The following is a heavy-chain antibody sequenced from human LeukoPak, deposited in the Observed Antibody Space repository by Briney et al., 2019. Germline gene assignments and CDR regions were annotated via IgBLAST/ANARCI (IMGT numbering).Heavy chain of an antibody. J-gene: IGHJ6*02. Sequence: SVKVSCKASGGTFSSYTISWVRQAPGQGLEWMGRIIPILGIANYAQKFQGRVTITADKSTSTAYMELSSLRSEDTAVYYCARDGATMFSGMDVWGQGTTVTVSS. D-gene: IGHD1-26*01. CDR3: ARDGATMFSGMDV. CDR1: GGTFSSYT. CDR2: IIPILGIA. V-gene: IGHV1-69*04.